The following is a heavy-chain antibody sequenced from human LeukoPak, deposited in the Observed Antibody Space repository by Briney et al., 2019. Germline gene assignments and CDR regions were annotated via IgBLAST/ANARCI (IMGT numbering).Heavy chain of an antibody. CDR2: IYPRDSRT. CDR1: GYSFSSYL. CDR3: ARKSGRAFDI. Sequence: GASLKISCKGSGYSFSSYLIAWVRQMPGKGLEWMGIIYPRDSRTTYSPSFQGQVTISADKSISTAYLQWSSLKASDTAMYYCARKSGRAFDIWGQGTMVTVSS. D-gene: IGHD2-15*01. V-gene: IGHV5-51*01. J-gene: IGHJ3*02.